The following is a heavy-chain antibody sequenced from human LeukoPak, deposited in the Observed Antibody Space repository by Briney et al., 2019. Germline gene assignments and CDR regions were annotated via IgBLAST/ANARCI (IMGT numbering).Heavy chain of an antibody. CDR1: GFTVSSNY. Sequence: GGSLRLSCAASGFTVSSNYMSWVRQAPGKGLEWVSVIYSGGSTYYADSVKGRFTISRDNSKNTLYLQMNSLRAEDTAVYYCAKDDDVSSRYSRFENWGQGTLVTVSS. D-gene: IGHD3-22*01. CDR2: IYSGGST. CDR3: AKDDDVSSRYSRFEN. J-gene: IGHJ4*02. V-gene: IGHV3-53*01.